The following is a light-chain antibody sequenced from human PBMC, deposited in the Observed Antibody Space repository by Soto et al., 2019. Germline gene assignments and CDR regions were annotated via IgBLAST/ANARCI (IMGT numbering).Light chain of an antibody. CDR2: SNN. J-gene: IGLJ1*01. CDR3: TTWDDSLNGLYV. Sequence: QSVLTQPPSASGTPGQRVTISCSGSSSNIGRNTVNWYQQLPGTAPKLLIYSNNQRPSGVPDRFSGSKSGTSASRAISGLQSEDEADYYCTTWDDSLNGLYVFGTGTKVTVL. V-gene: IGLV1-44*01. CDR1: SSNIGRNT.